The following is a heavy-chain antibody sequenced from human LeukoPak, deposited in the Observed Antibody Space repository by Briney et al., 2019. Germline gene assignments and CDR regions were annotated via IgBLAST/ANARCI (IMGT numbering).Heavy chain of an antibody. CDR3: ARDLGTRFFDY. J-gene: IGHJ4*02. D-gene: IGHD2-2*01. CDR2: LNPHSGDT. CDR1: GYSFSHFY. Sequence: ASVKVSCKASGYSFSHFYIHWLRQAPRQGLEWLGWLNPHSGDTDYAQKFQGRVTLTRDTSTSTAYMEVISLTYGDTAVYFCARDLGTRFFDYWGQGTLVTVSS. V-gene: IGHV1-2*02.